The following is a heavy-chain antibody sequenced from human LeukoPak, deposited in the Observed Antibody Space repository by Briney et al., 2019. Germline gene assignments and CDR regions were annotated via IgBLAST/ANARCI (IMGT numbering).Heavy chain of an antibody. CDR2: IYDSRST. D-gene: IGHD3-10*01. Sequence: KPSETLSLTCTVSGGSISSSSYYWGWIRQPPGKGLEWIASIYDSRSTYYNPSLKSRLTISVDTSKNQFSLKLSSVTATDTATYYCARPYHYDSGSRGTAFDIWGQGTMVTVSS. CDR1: GGSISSSSYY. V-gene: IGHV4-39*01. CDR3: ARPYHYDSGSRGTAFDI. J-gene: IGHJ3*02.